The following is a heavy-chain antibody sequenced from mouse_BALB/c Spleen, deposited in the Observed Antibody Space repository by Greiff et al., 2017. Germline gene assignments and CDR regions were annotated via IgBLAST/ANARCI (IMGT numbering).Heavy chain of an antibody. J-gene: IGHJ2*01. CDR1: GFTFSSYA. CDR2: ISSGGST. CDR3: ARGQEVRGDY. Sequence: DVQLVESGGGLVKPGGSLKLSCAASGFTFSSYAMSWVRQTPEKRLEWVASISSGGSTYYPDSVKGRFTISRDNARNILYLQMSSLRSEDTAMYYCARGQEVRGDYWGQGTTLTVSS. V-gene: IGHV5-6-5*01. D-gene: IGHD2-14*01.